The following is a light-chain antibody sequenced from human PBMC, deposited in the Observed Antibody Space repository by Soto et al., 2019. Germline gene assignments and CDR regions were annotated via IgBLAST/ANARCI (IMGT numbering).Light chain of an antibody. V-gene: IGKV1-39*01. Sequence: DIEMTQSPSSLSASVGDRVTITCRASQSISSYLNWYQQKPGKAPRLLIYAVSNLQSGVPSRFSGSGSGTDSTLTISSLQPEDFATYYCQQNYITPLAFGPGTKVDIK. CDR3: QQNYITPLA. CDR2: AVS. CDR1: QSISSY. J-gene: IGKJ3*01.